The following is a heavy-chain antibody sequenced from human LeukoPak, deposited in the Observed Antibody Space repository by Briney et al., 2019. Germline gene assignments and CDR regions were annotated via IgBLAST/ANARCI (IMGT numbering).Heavy chain of an antibody. J-gene: IGHJ4*02. D-gene: IGHD1-26*01. V-gene: IGHV3-23*01. Sequence: GGTLRLSCAASGFTFNNYAMSWVRQAPGKGLEWVSTVSGSGAIAYYTDSDKGRFTISRDNSKNTLYLQMSSLTAKDTAVYYCAKDRSIGTYYTFDSWGQGTLVTVSS. CDR2: VSGSGAIA. CDR1: GFTFNNYA. CDR3: AKDRSIGTYYTFDS.